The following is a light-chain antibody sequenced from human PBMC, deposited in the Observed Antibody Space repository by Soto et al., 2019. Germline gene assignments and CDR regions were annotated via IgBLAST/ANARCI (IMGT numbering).Light chain of an antibody. V-gene: IGKV3-15*01. Sequence: EIVMRQSPETLSVSPGERATLSCRASQSVYSDLVWYQQKPGQAPRLLIYGASTRATGIPARFSGSGSGTEFTLTISSLQSEDSAVYYCQQYDDWLRLTFGGGTKVEIK. CDR1: QSVYSD. CDR2: GAS. J-gene: IGKJ4*01. CDR3: QQYDDWLRLT.